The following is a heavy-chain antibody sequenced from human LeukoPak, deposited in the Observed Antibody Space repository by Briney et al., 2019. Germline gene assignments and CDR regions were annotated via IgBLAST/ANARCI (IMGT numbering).Heavy chain of an antibody. V-gene: IGHV3-21*01. CDR2: ISSSSSYI. Sequence: GGSLRLSCAASGFTFSSYSMNWVRQAPGKGLEWVSSISSSSSYIYYADSVKGRFTISRDNAKNSLCLQMNSLRAEDTAVYYCARDTTIFGVVPLPSDYWGQGTLVTVSS. CDR1: GFTFSSYS. D-gene: IGHD3-3*01. CDR3: ARDTTIFGVVPLPSDY. J-gene: IGHJ4*02.